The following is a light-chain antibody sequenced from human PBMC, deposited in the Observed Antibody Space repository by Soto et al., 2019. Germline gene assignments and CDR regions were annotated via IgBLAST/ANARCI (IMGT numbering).Light chain of an antibody. Sequence: DIQMTQSPSTLSASVGDRVTITSRASQSINNWLAWYQQKPGKAPKLFIFKAPTLEIGVPSRFSGSGSGTEFTISMSSLQPDDFATYFCQQCESFPRTFGQGTKVEIK. CDR1: QSINNW. J-gene: IGKJ1*01. CDR3: QQCESFPRT. V-gene: IGKV1-5*03. CDR2: KAP.